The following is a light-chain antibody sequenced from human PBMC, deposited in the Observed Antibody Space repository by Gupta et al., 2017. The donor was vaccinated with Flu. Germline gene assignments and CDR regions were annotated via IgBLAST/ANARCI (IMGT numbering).Light chain of an antibody. J-gene: IGKJ1*01. CDR2: GAS. V-gene: IGKV3-20*01. Sequence: EIVLTQSPGTLSLSPGDRATLSCRASQSVTSSYLAWYQQKPGQAPRLLIYGASSRATDIPDRFSGSGSGTDFTLTVSRLEPEDFAVYYCQQYGSSPWTFGQGTKVDIK. CDR1: QSVTSSY. CDR3: QQYGSSPWT.